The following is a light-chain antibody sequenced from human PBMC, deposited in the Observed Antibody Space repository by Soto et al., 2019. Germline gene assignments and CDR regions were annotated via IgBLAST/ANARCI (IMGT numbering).Light chain of an antibody. V-gene: IGLV1-40*01. CDR1: SSNIGAGYD. Sequence: QLVLTQPPSVSGAPGQRVTISCTGSSSNIGAGYDVQWYQQLPGAAPSLLIFGNTNRPSGVPDRFSGSRSGTSASLAISGLQAEDEADYYCQSYDISLSVSVVFGGGTKVTVL. CDR3: QSYDISLSVSVV. CDR2: GNT. J-gene: IGLJ2*01.